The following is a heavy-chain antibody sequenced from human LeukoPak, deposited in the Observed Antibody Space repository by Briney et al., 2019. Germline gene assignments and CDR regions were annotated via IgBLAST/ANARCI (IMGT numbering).Heavy chain of an antibody. J-gene: IGHJ4*02. CDR3: ARRNAVAIDY. Sequence: PSETLPLTCTVSGGSISSSSYYWGWIRQPPGKGLEWIGSIYYSGSTYYNPSLKSRVTISVDTSKNQFSLKLSSVTAADTAVYYCARRNAVAIDYWGQGTLVTVSS. V-gene: IGHV4-39*01. CDR1: GGSISSSSYY. D-gene: IGHD6-19*01. CDR2: IYYSGST.